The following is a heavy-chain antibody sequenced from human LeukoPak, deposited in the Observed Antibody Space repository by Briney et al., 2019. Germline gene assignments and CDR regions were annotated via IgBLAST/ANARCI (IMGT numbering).Heavy chain of an antibody. V-gene: IGHV3-7*01. Sequence: GGSLRLSCVASGFTFSSYWMSWVRQAPGKGLEWVANIKQDGREKYYVDSVKGRFTISRDNSKSMVFLQMNSLKTEDTAMYYCAREGRFKAQHLFDYWGQGALVIVSS. CDR2: IKQDGREK. CDR3: AREGRFKAQHLFDY. CDR1: GFTFSSYW. D-gene: IGHD2-2*01. J-gene: IGHJ4*02.